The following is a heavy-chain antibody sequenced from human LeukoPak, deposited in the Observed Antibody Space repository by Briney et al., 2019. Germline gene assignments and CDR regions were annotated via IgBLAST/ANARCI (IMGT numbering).Heavy chain of an antibody. Sequence: AASVKVSCKASGGTFSSYAISWVRQAPGQGLEWMGGIIPVFGTANYAQKFQGRVTITTDESTSTAYMELSSLRSEDTAVYYCARGDSSGYYITPFDYWGQGTLSPSPQ. D-gene: IGHD3-22*01. V-gene: IGHV1-69*05. CDR3: ARGDSSGYYITPFDY. CDR2: IIPVFGTA. J-gene: IGHJ4*02. CDR1: GGTFSSYA.